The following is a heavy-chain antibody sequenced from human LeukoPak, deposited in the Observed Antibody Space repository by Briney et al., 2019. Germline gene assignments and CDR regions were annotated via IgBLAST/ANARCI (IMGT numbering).Heavy chain of an antibody. Sequence: GASVKVSCKASGYTFTSYGISWVRQAPGQGLEWMGLISAYNGTTNYAQKLQGRVTMTTDTSTSTAYMELRSLRSDDTAVYYCARGSITTYYYYGMDVWGQGTTVTVSS. CDR1: GYTFTSYG. D-gene: IGHD3-22*01. CDR3: ARGSITTYYYYGMDV. J-gene: IGHJ6*02. CDR2: ISAYNGTT. V-gene: IGHV1-18*01.